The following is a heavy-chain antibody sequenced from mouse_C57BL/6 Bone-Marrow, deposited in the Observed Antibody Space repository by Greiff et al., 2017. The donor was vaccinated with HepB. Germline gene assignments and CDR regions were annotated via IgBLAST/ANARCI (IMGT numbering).Heavy chain of an antibody. Sequence: QVQLQQPGAVFVKPGASVKLSCKASGYTFTSYWMQWVKQRPGQGLEWIGEIDPSDSYINYNHKFKGKATLTVDTSSSTAYMQLSSLTSEDSAVYYCARRASLLSSFAYWGQGTLVTVSA. J-gene: IGHJ3*01. CDR2: IDPSDSYI. CDR1: GYTFTSYW. D-gene: IGHD1-1*01. CDR3: ARRASLLSSFAY. V-gene: IGHV1-50*01.